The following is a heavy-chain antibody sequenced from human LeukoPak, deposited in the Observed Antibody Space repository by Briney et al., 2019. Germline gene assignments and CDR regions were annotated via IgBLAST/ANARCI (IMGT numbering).Heavy chain of an antibody. D-gene: IGHD6-19*01. CDR1: GFTFSRYW. J-gene: IGHJ5*02. Sequence: PGGSLRLSCAASGFTFSRYWMSWVRQAPGKGLEWVANIKEDGSVEHYVDSVKGRFTISRGNAKNSMYLQMNSLRAEDTAVYYCVRVGMSGYSSGWYDHWGQGTLVTVSS. CDR3: VRVGMSGYSSGWYDH. CDR2: IKEDGSVE. V-gene: IGHV3-7*03.